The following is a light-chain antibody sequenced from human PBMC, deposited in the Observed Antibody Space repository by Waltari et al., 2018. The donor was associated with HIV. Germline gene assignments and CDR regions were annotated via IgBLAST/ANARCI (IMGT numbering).Light chain of an antibody. CDR2: EVS. CDR3: ISYISSSSPV. CDR1: SFDIYGYNF. Sequence: QSALTQPASVSGSPGQSITISCTGPSFDIYGYNFVSWFQHHPGKAPKVIIYEVSNRPSGVSVRFSGSKSGNTASLTISGLQPEDEAEYFCISYISSSSPVFGGGTKLTVL. J-gene: IGLJ3*02. V-gene: IGLV2-14*01.